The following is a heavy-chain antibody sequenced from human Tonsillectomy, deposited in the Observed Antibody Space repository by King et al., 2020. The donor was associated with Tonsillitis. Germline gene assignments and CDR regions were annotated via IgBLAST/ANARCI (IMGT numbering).Heavy chain of an antibody. V-gene: IGHV3-30*04. CDR2: ISYDGSNK. D-gene: IGHD2-15*01. CDR3: ARDKCSVGSCYSPPDY. CDR1: GFTFSSHA. J-gene: IGHJ4*02. Sequence: VQLVESGGGVVQPGRSLSLSCAASGFTFSSHAMHWVRQAPGKGLEWVAVISYDGSNKYYADSVKGRFTISRDNSKNTLYLQMNSLTAEDTAVYYCARDKCSVGSCYSPPDYWGQGTLVTVSS.